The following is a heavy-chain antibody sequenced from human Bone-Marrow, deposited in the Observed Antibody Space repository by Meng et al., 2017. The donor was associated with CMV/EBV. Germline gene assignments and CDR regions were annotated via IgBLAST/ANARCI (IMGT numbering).Heavy chain of an antibody. Sequence: SETLSLTCTVSGGSISSSSYYWGWIRQPPGKGLEWIGSIYYSGSTYYNPSLKSRVTISVDTSKNQFSLKLSSVTAADTAVYYCARGGKIFGVVDIYYYYYGMDVWGQGTTVTVSS. V-gene: IGHV4-39*07. CDR2: IYYSGST. CDR1: GGSISSSSYY. CDR3: ARGGKIFGVVDIYYYYYGMDV. D-gene: IGHD3-3*01. J-gene: IGHJ6*02.